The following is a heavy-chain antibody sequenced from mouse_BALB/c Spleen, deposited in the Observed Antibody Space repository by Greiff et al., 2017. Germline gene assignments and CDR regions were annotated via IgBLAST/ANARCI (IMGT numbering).Heavy chain of an antibody. Sequence: VQVVESGAELMKPGASVKISCKATGYTFSSYWIEWVKQRPGHGLEWIGEILPGSGSTNYNEKFKGKATFTADTSSNTAYMQLSSLTSEDSAVYYCARRRYGNSWYFDVWGAGTTVTVSS. V-gene: IGHV1-9*01. J-gene: IGHJ1*01. D-gene: IGHD2-10*02. CDR3: ARRRYGNSWYFDV. CDR2: ILPGSGST. CDR1: GYTFSSYW.